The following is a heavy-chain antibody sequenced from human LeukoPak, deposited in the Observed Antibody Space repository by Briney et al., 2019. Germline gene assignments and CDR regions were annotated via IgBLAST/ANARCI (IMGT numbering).Heavy chain of an antibody. CDR3: AKDHSGSYYYYMDV. CDR1: GFTFDDYA. D-gene: IGHD1-26*01. Sequence: QPGRSLRLSCAASGFTFDDYAMHWVRQAPGKGLEWVSGISWNSGSIGYADSVKGRFTISRDNSKNTLYLQMNSLRAEDTAVYYCAKDHSGSYYYYMDVWGKGTTVTISS. J-gene: IGHJ6*03. CDR2: ISWNSGSI. V-gene: IGHV3-9*01.